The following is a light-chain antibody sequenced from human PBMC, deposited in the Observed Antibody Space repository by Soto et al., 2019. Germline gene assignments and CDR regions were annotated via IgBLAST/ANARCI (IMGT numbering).Light chain of an antibody. CDR3: QQDGSSSRT. CDR1: QSVSSY. CDR2: GAS. J-gene: IGKJ1*01. Sequence: EIVLTQSPGTLSLSPGERATLSCRASQSVSSYLAWYQQKPAQAPRLLIYGASSRATGIADRFSGSGSGTDFTLTISRLEPEDCAVYYCQQDGSSSRTCGQGTKVEIK. V-gene: IGKV3-20*01.